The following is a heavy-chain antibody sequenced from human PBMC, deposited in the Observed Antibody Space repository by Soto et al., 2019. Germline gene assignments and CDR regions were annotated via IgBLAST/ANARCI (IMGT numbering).Heavy chain of an antibody. CDR3: ARDIGFDYVK. D-gene: IGHD3-16*01. Sequence: GSLRLSGAVSEXNLMSYCVSWVRQAPGKGLAWVASIKEDGSEIYYLQYVRGRFTISRDSAGNALHLAMNHLRAEDTGVYFCARDIGFDYVKWGQGTLGTVS. J-gene: IGHJ4*02. CDR1: EXNLMSYC. CDR2: IKEDGSEI. V-gene: IGHV3-7*01.